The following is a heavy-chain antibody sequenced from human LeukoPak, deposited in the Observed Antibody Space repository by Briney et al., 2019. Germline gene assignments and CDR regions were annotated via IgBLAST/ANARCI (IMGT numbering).Heavy chain of an antibody. CDR3: TRDLRRDGYNRGAFDI. V-gene: IGHV4-59*01. D-gene: IGHD5-24*01. J-gene: IGHJ3*02. CDR1: GASISSYQ. Sequence: SETLSLTSTVSGASISSYQWSWIRQPPGKGLEWIGFIFYTGSTNYNPSLKSRVTISVDTSKRQFSLKLSSVTAADTAVYYCTRDLRRDGYNRGAFDIWGQGTVVTVSS. CDR2: IFYTGST.